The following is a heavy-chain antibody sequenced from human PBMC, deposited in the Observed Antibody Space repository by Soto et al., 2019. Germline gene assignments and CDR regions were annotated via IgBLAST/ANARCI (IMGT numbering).Heavy chain of an antibody. CDR2: ISAYNSNT. D-gene: IGHD3-22*01. CDR1: GYTFTSSG. J-gene: IGHJ3*02. V-gene: IGHV1-18*04. CDR3: ARGRWDDSSGYDAFDI. Sequence: ASVKVSCKASGYTFTSSGIIGVRHPPGEGLELMGWISAYNSNTNYAQKLQGRVTMTTDTSTSTAYMELRSLRSDDTAVYYCARGRWDDSSGYDAFDIWGQGTMVTVSS.